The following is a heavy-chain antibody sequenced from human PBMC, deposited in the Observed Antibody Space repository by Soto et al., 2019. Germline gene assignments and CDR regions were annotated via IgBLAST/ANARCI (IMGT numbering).Heavy chain of an antibody. CDR1: GGSISSYY. Sequence: SETLSLTCTVSGGSISSYYWSWIRQPPGKGLEWIGYIYYSGSTNYNPSLKSRVTISVDTSKNQFSLKLSSVTAADTAVYYCARHSYLFDPWGQGTLVTVS. CDR3: ARHSYLFDP. J-gene: IGHJ5*02. D-gene: IGHD1-26*01. CDR2: IYYSGST. V-gene: IGHV4-59*01.